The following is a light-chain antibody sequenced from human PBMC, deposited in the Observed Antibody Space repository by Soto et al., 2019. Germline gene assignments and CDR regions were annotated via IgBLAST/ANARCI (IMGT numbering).Light chain of an antibody. Sequence: TQPPSVSAAPGQKVTISCSGSSSNIGNNYVSWYQQLPGTAPKLLIYDNNKRPSGIPDRFSGSKSGTSATLGITGLQTWDEADYYCGARDXGLSAVFGGGTQLTVL. J-gene: IGLJ2*01. V-gene: IGLV1-51*01. CDR3: GARDXGLSAV. CDR1: SSNIGNNY. CDR2: DNN.